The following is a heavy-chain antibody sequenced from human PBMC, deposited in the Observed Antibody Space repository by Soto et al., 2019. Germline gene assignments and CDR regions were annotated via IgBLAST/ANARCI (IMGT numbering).Heavy chain of an antibody. V-gene: IGHV4-31*01. CDR3: ARELRFGEDYYGMDV. Sequence: QVQLQESGPGLVKPSQTLSLTCTVSGGSISSGGYYWSWIRQHPGKGLEWIGYIYYSGSTYYNPSLKSQATLSVDTPKSQFSLTLSSVTAADTAVYYCARELRFGEDYYGMDVWGQGTTVTVSS. CDR2: IYYSGST. J-gene: IGHJ6*02. D-gene: IGHD3-10*01. CDR1: GGSISSGGYY.